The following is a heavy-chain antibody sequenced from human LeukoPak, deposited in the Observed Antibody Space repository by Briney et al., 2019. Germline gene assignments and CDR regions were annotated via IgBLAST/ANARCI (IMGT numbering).Heavy chain of an antibody. D-gene: IGHD4-11*01. CDR3: ARLAGTTGRYYYYGMDV. J-gene: IGHJ6*02. V-gene: IGHV4-31*03. CDR2: IYYSGFT. CDR1: GGSVSRGGSY. Sequence: SETLSLTCSVSGGSVSRGGSYWTWIRQRPGKGLEWIGYIYYSGFTFYSPSLKTRFFISLDTSENQVSLKVNSVTAADTAVYYCARLAGTTGRYYYYGMDVWGQGTTVTVSS.